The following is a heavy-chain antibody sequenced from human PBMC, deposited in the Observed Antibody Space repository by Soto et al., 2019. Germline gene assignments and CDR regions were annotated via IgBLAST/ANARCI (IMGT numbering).Heavy chain of an antibody. CDR2: ISSNGGST. V-gene: IGHV3-64D*08. CDR3: VKGDEGYGSGSYSPVYYFDY. J-gene: IGHJ4*02. Sequence: GGSLRLSCSASGFTFSSYAMHWVRQAPGKGLEYVSAISSNGGSTYYADSGKGRFTISRDNSKNTLYLQMSSLRAEDTAVYYCVKGDEGYGSGSYSPVYYFDYWGQGTLVTVSS. D-gene: IGHD3-10*01. CDR1: GFTFSSYA.